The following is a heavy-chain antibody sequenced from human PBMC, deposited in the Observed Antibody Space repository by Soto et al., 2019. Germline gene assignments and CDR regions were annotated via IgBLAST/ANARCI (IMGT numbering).Heavy chain of an antibody. CDR2: ISSSGSTI. V-gene: IGHV3-11*01. CDR1: GFTFSDYY. J-gene: IGHJ4*02. CDR3: ARCGEPYNKEPTRLYDY. D-gene: IGHD1-20*01. Sequence: LRLSCAASGFTFSDYYMSWIRQAPGKGLEWVSYISSSGSTIYYADSVKGRFTISRDNAKNSLYLQMNSLRAEDTAVYYCARCGEPYNKEPTRLYDYWGQGTLVTVSS.